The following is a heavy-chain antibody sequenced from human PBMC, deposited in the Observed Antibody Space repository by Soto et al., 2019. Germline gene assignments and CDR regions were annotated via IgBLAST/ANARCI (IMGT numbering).Heavy chain of an antibody. Sequence: ASVKVSCKASGYTFTSYAMHWVRQAPGQRLEWMGWINAGNGNTKYSQKFQGQVTISADKSISTAYLQWSSLKASDTAMYYCASSTAGVRYFDWLAPNYYYYYGMDVWGQGTTVTVSS. CDR3: ASSTAGVRYFDWLAPNYYYYYGMDV. J-gene: IGHJ6*02. CDR2: INAGNGNT. CDR1: GYTFTSYA. D-gene: IGHD3-9*01. V-gene: IGHV1-3*01.